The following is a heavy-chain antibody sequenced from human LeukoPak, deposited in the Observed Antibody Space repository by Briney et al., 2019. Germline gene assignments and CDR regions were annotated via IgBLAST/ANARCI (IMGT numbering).Heavy chain of an antibody. CDR3: ARTQVTPGEKWGYYYYMDV. D-gene: IGHD1-26*01. CDR2: IYHSGST. J-gene: IGHJ6*03. V-gene: IGHV4-38-2*02. Sequence: SETLSLTCTVSGYSISSGYYWGWIRQPPGKGLEWIGSIYHSGSTYYNPSLKSRVTISVDTSKNQFSLKLSSVTAADTAVYYCARTQVTPGEKWGYYYYMDVWGKGTTVTVSS. CDR1: GYSISSGYY.